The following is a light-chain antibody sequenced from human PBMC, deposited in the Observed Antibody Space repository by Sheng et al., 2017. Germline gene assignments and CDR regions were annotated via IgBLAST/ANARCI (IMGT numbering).Light chain of an antibody. Sequence: QSALTQPASVSGSPGQSITISCTGTSSDVGGYNYVSWYQQHPGKAPKLMIYDVSKRPSGVSNRFSGSKSGNTASLTISGLQAEDEADYYCSSYTSSSTVVFGGGTKLTRP. J-gene: IGLJ2*01. CDR3: SSYTSSSTVV. V-gene: IGLV2-14*01. CDR2: DVS. CDR1: SSDVGGYNY.